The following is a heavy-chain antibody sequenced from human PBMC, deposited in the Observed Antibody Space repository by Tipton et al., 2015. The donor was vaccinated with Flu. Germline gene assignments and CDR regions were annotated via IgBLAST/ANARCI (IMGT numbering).Heavy chain of an antibody. V-gene: IGHV4-61*01. Sequence: TLSLTCTVSGGSVSSGSYYWSWIRQPPGKGLEWIGYIYYSGSTNYNPSLKSRVTISVDTSKNQFSLKLSSVTAADTAVYYCARDRPARVSSGWYRAFGIWGQGTMVTVSS. CDR3: ARDRPARVSSGWYRAFGI. D-gene: IGHD6-19*01. J-gene: IGHJ3*02. CDR2: IYYSGST. CDR1: GGSVSSGSYY.